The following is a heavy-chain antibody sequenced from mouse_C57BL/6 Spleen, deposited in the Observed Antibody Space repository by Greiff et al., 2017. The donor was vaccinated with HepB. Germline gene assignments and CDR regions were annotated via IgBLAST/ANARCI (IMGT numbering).Heavy chain of an antibody. D-gene: IGHD1-1*01. CDR2: IDPSDSYT. Sequence: VQLQQPGAELVMPGASVKLSCKASGYTFTSYWMHWVKQRPGQGLEWIGEIDPSDSYTNYNQKFKGKSTLTVDKSSSTAYMKLSSLTSEDSAVYYCARRDYYFTRMDYWGQGTSVTVSS. CDR3: ARRDYYFTRMDY. V-gene: IGHV1-69*01. CDR1: GYTFTSYW. J-gene: IGHJ4*01.